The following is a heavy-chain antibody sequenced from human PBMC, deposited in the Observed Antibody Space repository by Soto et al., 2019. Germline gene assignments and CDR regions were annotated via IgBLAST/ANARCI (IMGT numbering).Heavy chain of an antibody. V-gene: IGHV1-2*04. CDR2: INPNSGGT. CDR3: ARGGQGSSTSPHYYYHYGMAV. Sequence: ASVKVSCKASGYTFTGYYMHWVRQAPGQGLEWMGWINPNSGGTNYAQKFQGWVTMTRDTSISTAYMELSRLRSDDTAVYYCARGGQGSSTSPHYYYHYGMAVWGQGTTVTVSS. J-gene: IGHJ6*02. CDR1: GYTFTGYY. D-gene: IGHD2-2*01.